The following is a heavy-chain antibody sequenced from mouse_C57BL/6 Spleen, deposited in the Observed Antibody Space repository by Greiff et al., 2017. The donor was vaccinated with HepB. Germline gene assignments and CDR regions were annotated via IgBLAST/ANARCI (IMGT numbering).Heavy chain of an antibody. J-gene: IGHJ3*01. CDR2: IDPSDSYT. D-gene: IGHD1-1*01. Sequence: QVQLQQPGAELVRPGTSVKLSCKASGYTFTSYWMHWVKQRPGQGLEWIGVIDPSDSYTNYNQKFKGKATLTVDTSSSTASMQLSSLTSEDSAVDYCARGYYGSSYVGFAYWGQGTLVTVSA. CDR3: ARGYYGSSYVGFAY. CDR1: GYTFTSYW. V-gene: IGHV1-59*01.